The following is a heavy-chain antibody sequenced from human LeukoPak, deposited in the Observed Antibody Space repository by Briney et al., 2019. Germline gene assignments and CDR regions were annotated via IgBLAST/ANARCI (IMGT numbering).Heavy chain of an antibody. CDR3: AKPPKEGLATEYFQH. Sequence: GGSLRLSCAAYGFTFTTYGMHWVRQAPGKGLEWVAVISYDGSNKYYADSVKGRFTVSRDNSKNTLYLQMNSLRAEDTALYYCAKPPKEGLATEYFQHWGQGTLVTVSS. CDR1: GFTFTTYG. J-gene: IGHJ1*01. CDR2: ISYDGSNK. V-gene: IGHV3-30*18.